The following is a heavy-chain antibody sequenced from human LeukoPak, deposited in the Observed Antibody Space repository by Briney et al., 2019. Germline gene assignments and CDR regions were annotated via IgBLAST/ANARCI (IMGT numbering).Heavy chain of an antibody. CDR1: GFTFCNYA. J-gene: IGHJ4*02. Sequence: GGSLRLSCAASGFTFCNYAMSWLRQAPGKGREWVSGISGSGGSTYYADSVKGRFTISRDNSKNTLYLQINSLRAEDTAVYYCAKDPSKGGYYYYYFDYWGQGILVTVSS. V-gene: IGHV3-23*01. CDR3: AKDPSKGGYYYYYFDY. D-gene: IGHD3-22*01. CDR2: ISGSGGST.